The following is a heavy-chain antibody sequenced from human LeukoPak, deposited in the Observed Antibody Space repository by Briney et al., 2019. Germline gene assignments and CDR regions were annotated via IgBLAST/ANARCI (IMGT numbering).Heavy chain of an antibody. CDR1: GFTFSSYG. CDR3: ARTTGYYDFWSGPFDP. CDR2: ISSSSSTI. Sequence: GRSLRLSCAASGFTFSSYGMHWVRQAPGKGLEWVSYISSSSSTIYYADSVKGRFTIPRDNAKNSLYLQMNSLRAEDTAVYYCARTTGYYDFWSGPFDPWGQGTLVTVSS. V-gene: IGHV3-48*01. D-gene: IGHD3-3*01. J-gene: IGHJ5*02.